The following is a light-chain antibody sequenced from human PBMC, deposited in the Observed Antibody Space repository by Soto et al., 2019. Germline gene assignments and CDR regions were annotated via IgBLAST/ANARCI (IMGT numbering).Light chain of an antibody. J-gene: IGKJ1*01. V-gene: IGKV2-28*01. CDR3: MQAQQIPRT. CDR2: LGS. Sequence: VMTQSPLSLSVTPGEPASMSCRSRQRLLHTSGDNYLDWYLQRPGQSPQLLIYLGSKRASGVSDRFSGSGSGTRFTLRISRVEAEDVGFYYCMQAQQIPRTFGQGTKVDIK. CDR1: QRLLHTSGDNY.